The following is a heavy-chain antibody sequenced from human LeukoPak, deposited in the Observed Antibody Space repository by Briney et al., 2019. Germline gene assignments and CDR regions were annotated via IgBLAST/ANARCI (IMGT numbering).Heavy chain of an antibody. D-gene: IGHD3-10*01. Sequence: GGSLRLSCAASGFTLSTYSLNWVRQAPGKGLEWVSSISSSSLYIYYADSVKGRFTISRDNAKNSLYLQMNSLRAEDTAVYYCARDSDHVRDYWGQGTLVTVSS. CDR1: GFTLSTYS. V-gene: IGHV3-21*01. J-gene: IGHJ4*02. CDR2: ISSSSLYI. CDR3: ARDSDHVRDY.